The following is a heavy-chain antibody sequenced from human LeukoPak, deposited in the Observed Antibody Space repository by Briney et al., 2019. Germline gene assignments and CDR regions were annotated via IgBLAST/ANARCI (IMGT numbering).Heavy chain of an antibody. D-gene: IGHD2-2*01. V-gene: IGHV4-39*02. CDR2: IYYTGST. J-gene: IGHJ5*02. Sequence: PSETLSLTCTVSGGSISSSAYYWGWVRQPPGKVLELIGSIYYTGSTYYNPSRQSRATISVDTSRNHYSLRLSSVAAADTAIYYCVRYTSPIWLDPWGLGTLVTVSS. CDR3: VRYTSPIWLDP. CDR1: GGSISSSAYY.